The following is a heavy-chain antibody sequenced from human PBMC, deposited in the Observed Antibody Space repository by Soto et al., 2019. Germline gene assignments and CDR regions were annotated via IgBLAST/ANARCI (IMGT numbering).Heavy chain of an antibody. CDR1: GFSLTTDRVG. J-gene: IGHJ4*02. CDR3: AHAYGGRSLY. V-gene: IGHV2-5*02. D-gene: IGHD1-26*01. CDR2: IYWDDSK. Sequence: QITLKESGPTLVKPTQTLTLTCTFSGFSLTTDRVGVGWIRQPPGEALEWLAVIYWDDSKTYRPYLESRLTINKDTSKNQLALTMTNMDSLDTATYYCAHAYGGRSLYWGQGTLVTVSS.